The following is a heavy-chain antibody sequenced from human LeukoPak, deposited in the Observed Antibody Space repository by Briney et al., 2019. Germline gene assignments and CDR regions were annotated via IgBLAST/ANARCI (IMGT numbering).Heavy chain of an antibody. CDR1: GFTFSSYG. Sequence: PGGSLRLSCAASGFTFSSYGMHWVRQAPGEGLEWVAVIWYDGSNKYYADSVKGRFTISRDNSKNTLYLQMNSLRAEDTAVYYCARDWQSRDGYNHWGQGTLVTVSS. J-gene: IGHJ4*02. V-gene: IGHV3-33*01. D-gene: IGHD5-24*01. CDR3: ARDWQSRDGYNH. CDR2: IWYDGSNK.